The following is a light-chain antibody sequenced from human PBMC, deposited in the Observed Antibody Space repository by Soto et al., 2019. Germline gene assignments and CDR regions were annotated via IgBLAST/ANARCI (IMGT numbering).Light chain of an antibody. J-gene: IGLJ3*02. CDR2: ENN. CDR1: ASNIGSGY. V-gene: IGLV1-51*02. Sequence: QSVLTQPPSVSAAPGQKVTISCSGSASNIGSGYVSWYQQLPGTAPQLLIYENNKRSSGIFARFSGSKSGASATLAITGLQTGDEADYYCGTWDTSLSVWVFGGGTKVTVL. CDR3: GTWDTSLSVWV.